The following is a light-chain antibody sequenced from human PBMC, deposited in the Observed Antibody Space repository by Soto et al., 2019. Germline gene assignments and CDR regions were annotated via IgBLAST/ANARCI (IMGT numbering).Light chain of an antibody. CDR2: GNS. J-gene: IGLJ2*01. CDR3: QSYDSSLSVV. CDR1: SSNIGAGYD. Sequence: QSVLTQPPSVSGAPGQRVTISCTGSSSNIGAGYDVHWYQQLPGTAPKLLIYGNSNRPSRVPGRFSGSKSGTSASLAITGLQAEDEADYYCQSYDSSLSVVFGGGTKVTVL. V-gene: IGLV1-40*01.